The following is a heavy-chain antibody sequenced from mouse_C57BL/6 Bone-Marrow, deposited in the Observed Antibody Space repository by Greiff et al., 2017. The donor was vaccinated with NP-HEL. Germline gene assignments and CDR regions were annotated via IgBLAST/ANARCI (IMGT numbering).Heavy chain of an antibody. Sequence: EVKVEESGGGLVKPGGSLKLSCAASGFTFSSYAMSWVRQTPEKRLEWVATISDGGSYTYYPDNVKGRFTISRDNAKNNLYLQMSHLKSEDTAMYYCASITTVLYWYFDVWGTGTTVTVSS. V-gene: IGHV5-4*03. D-gene: IGHD1-1*01. CDR1: GFTFSSYA. CDR2: ISDGGSYT. CDR3: ASITTVLYWYFDV. J-gene: IGHJ1*03.